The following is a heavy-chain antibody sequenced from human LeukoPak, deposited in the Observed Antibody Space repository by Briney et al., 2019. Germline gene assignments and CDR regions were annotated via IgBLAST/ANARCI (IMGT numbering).Heavy chain of an antibody. CDR2: IIPILGIA. CDR3: ARRVYSSGWYPIDY. CDR1: GGTFTSYA. V-gene: IGHV1-69*04. J-gene: IGHJ4*02. D-gene: IGHD6-19*01. Sequence: GASVKVSCKASGGTFTSYAISWVRQAPGQGLEWMGRIIPILGIANYAQKFQGRVTITADKSTSTAYMELSSLRSEDTAVYYCARRVYSSGWYPIDYWGQGTLVTVSS.